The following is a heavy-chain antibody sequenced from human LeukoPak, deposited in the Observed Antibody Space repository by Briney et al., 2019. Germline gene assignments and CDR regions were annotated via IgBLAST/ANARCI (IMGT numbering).Heavy chain of an antibody. D-gene: IGHD2-2*01. CDR2: ISAYNGNT. Sequence: GASVKVSCKASGYTFTSDVISWVRQAPGQGLEWMGWISAYNGNTNYAQKLQGRVTMTTDTSTSTAYMELRSLRSDDTAVYYCARTDCSSTSCYSIGPFDYWGQGTLVTVSS. CDR1: GYTFTSDV. V-gene: IGHV1-18*01. J-gene: IGHJ4*02. CDR3: ARTDCSSTSCYSIGPFDY.